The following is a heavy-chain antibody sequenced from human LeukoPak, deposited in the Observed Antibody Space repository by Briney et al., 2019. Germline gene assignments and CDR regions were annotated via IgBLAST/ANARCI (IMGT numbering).Heavy chain of an antibody. V-gene: IGHV3-30-3*01. CDR1: GFTFSSYA. D-gene: IGHD2-2*01. CDR3: ARESVNCSSTSCYFIYYYYGVDV. J-gene: IGHJ6*02. Sequence: PGGSLRLSCAASGFTFSSYAMHWVRQAPGKGLEWVAVISYDGSNKYYADSVKGRFTISRDNSKNTLYLQMNSLRAEDTAVYYCARESVNCSSTSCYFIYYYYGVDVWGQGTTVTVSS. CDR2: ISYDGSNK.